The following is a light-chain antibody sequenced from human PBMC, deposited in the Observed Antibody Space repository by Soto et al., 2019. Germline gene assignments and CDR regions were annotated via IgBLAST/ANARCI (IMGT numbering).Light chain of an antibody. Sequence: TQSPSSLSASVGDRVTISCRASQDIRNTLAWHQQKPGEAPKLLIFAASNLQSGVPSRFSGSGSVTDFTLAITSLQPEDFATYYCLQHYNFSWTFGQGTKVDIK. J-gene: IGKJ1*01. CDR2: AAS. CDR1: QDIRNT. V-gene: IGKV1-6*01. CDR3: LQHYNFSWT.